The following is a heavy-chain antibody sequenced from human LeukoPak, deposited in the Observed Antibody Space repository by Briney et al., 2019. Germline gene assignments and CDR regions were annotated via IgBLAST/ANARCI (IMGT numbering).Heavy chain of an antibody. CDR2: INHSGST. J-gene: IGHJ4*02. CDR3: ASLTMIVVP. V-gene: IGHV4-34*01. Sequence: SETLSLTCAVYGGSFSGYYWSWIRQPSGKGLEWIGEINHSGSTNYNPSLKSRVTISVDTSKNQFSLKVNSVTAADTAVYYCASLTMIVVPWGQGTLVTVSS. D-gene: IGHD3-22*01. CDR1: GGSFSGYY.